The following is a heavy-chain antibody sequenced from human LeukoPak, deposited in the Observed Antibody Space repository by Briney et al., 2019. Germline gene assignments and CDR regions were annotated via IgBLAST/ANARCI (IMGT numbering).Heavy chain of an antibody. CDR3: ARVMKASESSEY. CDR2: ISSKSSYK. D-gene: IGHD3-16*02. V-gene: IGHV3-21*06. Sequence: PGGSLRLSCAGTGFTFSSYDMNWFRQAPGERLEWVSSISSKSSYKFYADSVKGRFTISRDNAKSLLYLQMSSLRPEDTAMYYCARVMKASESSEYWGQGTWVTVSS. J-gene: IGHJ4*02. CDR1: GFTFSSYD.